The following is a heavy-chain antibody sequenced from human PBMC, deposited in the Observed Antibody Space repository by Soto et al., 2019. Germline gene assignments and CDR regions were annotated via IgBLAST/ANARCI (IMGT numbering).Heavy chain of an antibody. D-gene: IGHD2-15*01. V-gene: IGHV3-30*18. CDR3: AKVYCSGGSCYHPLPDY. CDR2: ISYDGSNK. CDR1: GFTFSSYG. J-gene: IGHJ4*02. Sequence: GGSLRLSCAASGFTFSSYGMHWVRQAPGKGLEWVAVISYDGSNKYYADSVKGRFTISRDNSKNTLYLQMNSLRAEDTAVYYCAKVYCSGGSCYHPLPDYWGQGTLVTVSS.